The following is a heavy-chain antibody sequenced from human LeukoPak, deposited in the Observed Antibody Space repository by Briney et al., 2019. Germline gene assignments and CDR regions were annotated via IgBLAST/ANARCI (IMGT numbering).Heavy chain of an antibody. D-gene: IGHD2-15*01. CDR3: ASQIVVVAATRGHNFDH. CDR1: GFTFSSYA. V-gene: IGHV3-23*01. CDR2: ISGSGGST. Sequence: GGSLRLSCAASGFTFSSYAMSWVRQAPGKGLEWVSAISGSGGSTYYADSVKGRFTISRDNSKNTLYLQMNSLRAEDTAVYYCASQIVVVAATRGHNFDHWGQGTLVTVSS. J-gene: IGHJ4*02.